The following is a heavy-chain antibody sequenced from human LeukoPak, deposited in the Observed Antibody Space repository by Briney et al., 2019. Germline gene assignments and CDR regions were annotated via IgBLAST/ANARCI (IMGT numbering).Heavy chain of an antibody. J-gene: IGHJ4*02. CDR2: ISSRSTSI. CDR1: AFTFSSYW. Sequence: GGSLRLSCAASAFTFSSYWMHWVRQAPGKGLEWVSCISSRSTSIYYADSVKGRFTISRDNAQNSLYLQMNSLRAEDTAVYYCARDYDFWSGYYRNWGQGTLVTVSS. CDR3: ARDYDFWSGYYRN. D-gene: IGHD3-3*01. V-gene: IGHV3-21*01.